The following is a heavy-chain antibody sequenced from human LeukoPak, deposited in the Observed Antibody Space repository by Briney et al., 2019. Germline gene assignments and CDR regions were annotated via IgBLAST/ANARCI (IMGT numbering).Heavy chain of an antibody. J-gene: IGHJ4*02. D-gene: IGHD3-3*01. V-gene: IGHV1-18*01. CDR3: ARVGAYYDFWIGSAFDY. CDR1: GYTFTSYG. CDR2: ISGYNAKT. Sequence: ASVKVSRKASGYTFTSYGISWVRQAPGQGLEWMGRISGYNAKTNYAQKVQGRVTMTTDTSTSTAYMELRSLRSDDTAVYYCARVGAYYDFWIGSAFDYWGQGTLVTVSS.